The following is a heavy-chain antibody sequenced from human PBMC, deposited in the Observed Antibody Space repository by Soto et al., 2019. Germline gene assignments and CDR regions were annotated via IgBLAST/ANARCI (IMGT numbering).Heavy chain of an antibody. V-gene: IGHV1-69*01. CDR3: ARRNCYGPRYYFDY. Sequence: QVQLVQSGAEVKKPGSSVKVSCKASGGTFSSYAISWVRQAPGQGLEWMGGIIPICGTANYAQKFQGRVTITADESTSTAYMELSSLRSEDTAVYYCARRNCYGPRYYFDYWGQGTLVTVSS. D-gene: IGHD2-15*01. CDR2: IIPICGTA. J-gene: IGHJ4*02. CDR1: GGTFSSYA.